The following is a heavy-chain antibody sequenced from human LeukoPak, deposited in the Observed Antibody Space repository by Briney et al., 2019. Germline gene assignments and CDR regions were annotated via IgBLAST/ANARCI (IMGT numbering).Heavy chain of an antibody. Sequence: SETLSLTCTVSGGSISSYYWSWIRQPPGKGLEWIGYIYYSGSTSYNPSLKSRVTISVDTSKNQFSLKLSSVTAADAAVYYCAGASYDSSGVHWGQGTLVTVSS. CDR1: GGSISSYY. V-gene: IGHV4-59*01. CDR2: IYYSGST. CDR3: AGASYDSSGVH. J-gene: IGHJ4*02. D-gene: IGHD3-22*01.